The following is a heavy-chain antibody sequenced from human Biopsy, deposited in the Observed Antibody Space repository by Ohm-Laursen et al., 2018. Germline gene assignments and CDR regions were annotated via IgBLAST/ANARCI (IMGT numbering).Heavy chain of an antibody. J-gene: IGHJ6*02. CDR2: ISPSGGGT. D-gene: IGHD1-26*01. CDR3: AIFEGYSDDNLDYEHYGMDV. Sequence: GSSVKVSCKGSEFSFSRYDMHWVRQAPGRGLEWMGIISPSGGGTTDTQKFQDRLTMTRDTSTSTVHMELKSLKSEDTAVYYCAIFEGYSDDNLDYEHYGMDVWGQGTTVTVSS. V-gene: IGHV1-46*01. CDR1: EFSFSRYD.